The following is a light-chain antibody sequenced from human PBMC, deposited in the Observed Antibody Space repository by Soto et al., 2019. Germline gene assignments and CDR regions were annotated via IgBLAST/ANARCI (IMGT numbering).Light chain of an antibody. CDR3: SSYRRGSTYV. J-gene: IGLJ1*01. CDR2: DVT. CDR1: SSDVGGYNY. V-gene: IGLV2-14*03. Sequence: QSVLTQPASVSGSPGQSITVSCTGTSSDVGGYNYVSWYQQHPGKAPRLMIYDVTNRPSGVSDRFSGSKSGNTASLTISGLQAEDEADYYCSSYRRGSTYVFGTGTKVPVL.